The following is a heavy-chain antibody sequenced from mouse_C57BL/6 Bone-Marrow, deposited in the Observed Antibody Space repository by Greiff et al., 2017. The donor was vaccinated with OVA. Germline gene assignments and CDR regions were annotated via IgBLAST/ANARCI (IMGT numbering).Heavy chain of an antibody. CDR3: ARGIYDGYYWFAY. CDR1: GYSITSGYD. V-gene: IGHV3-1*01. CDR2: IRYSGST. Sequence: ESGPGMVKPSQSLSLTCTVTGYSITSGYDWHWIRHFPGNKLEWMGYIRYSGSTNYNQSLKSRISITHDTSKNHFFLKLNSVTTEDTATYYFARGIYDGYYWFAYWGQGTLVTVSA. D-gene: IGHD2-3*01. J-gene: IGHJ3*01.